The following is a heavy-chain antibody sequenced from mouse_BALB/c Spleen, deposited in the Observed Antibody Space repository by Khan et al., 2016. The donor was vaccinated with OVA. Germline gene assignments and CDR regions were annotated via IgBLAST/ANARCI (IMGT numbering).Heavy chain of an antibody. Sequence: EVQLQESGPSLVKPSQTLSLTCSVTGDSITSGYWNWIRKFPGNNLEYMGYIIYTGYTYYNPSLKSRISITRHTSKNQYYLHLNSVTDEDTATYYCARSTYRYAFVYWGQGTLVTVSA. J-gene: IGHJ3*01. CDR1: GDSITSGY. CDR3: ARSTYRYAFVY. CDR2: IIYTGYT. D-gene: IGHD2-14*01. V-gene: IGHV3-8*02.